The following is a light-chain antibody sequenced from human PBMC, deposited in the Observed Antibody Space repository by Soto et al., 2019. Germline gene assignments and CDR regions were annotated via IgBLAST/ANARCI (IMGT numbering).Light chain of an antibody. CDR3: LQDYNYPLT. V-gene: IGKV1-6*01. CDR2: AAC. CDR1: QDIRSY. J-gene: IGKJ4*01. Sequence: AIQMTQSPSSLSASVGDRVTITCRASQDIRSYLGWYQQEPGKAPKLLIYAACSLQSGVPPRFSGSGSGTDFTLTINSLQPEDFATYYCLQDYNYPLTLGGGTKVEIK.